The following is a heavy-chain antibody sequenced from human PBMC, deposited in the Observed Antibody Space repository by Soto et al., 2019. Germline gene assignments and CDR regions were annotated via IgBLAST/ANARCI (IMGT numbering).Heavy chain of an antibody. CDR3: ARSIRGPRKFNGMDV. V-gene: IGHV2-70*13. D-gene: IGHD1-20*01. CDR2: IERDDDDK. J-gene: IGHJ6*02. CDR1: GFSITSPGMS. Sequence: YSGPTLVNPTETLTLTCTFSGFSITSPGMSVSWIRQPPGRALEWLALIERDDDDKYYSTSLKTRLTISKDTRKNQVVLTMANMDPADTATYYCARSIRGPRKFNGMDVWGQGTTVTVSS.